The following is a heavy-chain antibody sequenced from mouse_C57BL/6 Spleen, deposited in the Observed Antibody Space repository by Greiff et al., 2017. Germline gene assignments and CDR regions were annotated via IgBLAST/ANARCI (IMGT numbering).Heavy chain of an antibody. Sequence: EVKLVESGTVLARPGASVKMSCKTSGYTFTSYWMHWVKQRPGQGLEWIGAIYPGNSDTSYNQKFKGKAKLTAVTSASTAYMELSSLTNEDSAVYYCTGEYDGEGYAMDYWGQGTSVTVS. CDR3: TGEYDGEGYAMDY. J-gene: IGHJ4*01. CDR2: IYPGNSDT. D-gene: IGHD2-14*01. CDR1: GYTFTSYW. V-gene: IGHV1-5*01.